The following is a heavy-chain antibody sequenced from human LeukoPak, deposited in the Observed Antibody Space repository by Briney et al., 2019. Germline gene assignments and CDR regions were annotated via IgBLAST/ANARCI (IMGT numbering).Heavy chain of an antibody. D-gene: IGHD5-18*01. Sequence: PGGSLRLSCVASGFTFRSYGMQWVRQVPGKGLEWVAFIGFDGSKIYYADSVKGRFTISRDNSKNTVNLQMNSLRVEDTAAYYCAKDSDTYGHQNFDYWGQGTLVTVSS. CDR1: GFTFRSYG. J-gene: IGHJ4*02. CDR2: IGFDGSKI. V-gene: IGHV3-30*02. CDR3: AKDSDTYGHQNFDY.